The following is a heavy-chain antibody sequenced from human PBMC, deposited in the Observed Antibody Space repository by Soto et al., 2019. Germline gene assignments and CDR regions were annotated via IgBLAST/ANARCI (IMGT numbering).Heavy chain of an antibody. Sequence: SVKVSCKASTFTFTSSAVQWVRQARGQRLEWIGWIVVGSGNTKYAQNFQERVTITRDMPSGTAYLELSSLRSEDTAVYYCAKHREGAPYSFDYWGQGNLVTVS. CDR1: TFTFTSSA. D-gene: IGHD1-26*01. CDR2: IVVGSGNT. CDR3: AKHREGAPYSFDY. J-gene: IGHJ4*02. V-gene: IGHV1-58*01.